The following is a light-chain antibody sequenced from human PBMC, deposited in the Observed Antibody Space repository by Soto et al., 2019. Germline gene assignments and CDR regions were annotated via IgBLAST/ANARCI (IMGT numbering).Light chain of an antibody. V-gene: IGLV1-47*01. CDR3: AAWDNSLSGPVV. CDR1: SSNIGSNY. J-gene: IGLJ2*01. CDR2: RNN. Sequence: QSLLTQPPSASGTPGQRVTISCSGSSSNIGSNYVYWYQHLPGTAPKLLIYRNNQRPSGVPDRFSGSKSGTSASLAISGLRSEDEADYYCAAWDNSLSGPVVFGGGTKLTVL.